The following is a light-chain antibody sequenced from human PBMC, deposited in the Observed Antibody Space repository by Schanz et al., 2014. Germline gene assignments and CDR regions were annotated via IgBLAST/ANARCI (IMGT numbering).Light chain of an antibody. V-gene: IGKV3-20*01. CDR3: QQYGRSLWT. CDR2: GAS. J-gene: IGKJ1*01. Sequence: EVVMTQSPATLSVSPGERATLSCRASQSVTTNLAWYQQKPGQAPRLLIYGASSRATGIPDRFSGSGSGTDFTLTIGRLEPEDFAVYYCQQYGRSLWTFGQGTKVEIK. CDR1: QSVTTN.